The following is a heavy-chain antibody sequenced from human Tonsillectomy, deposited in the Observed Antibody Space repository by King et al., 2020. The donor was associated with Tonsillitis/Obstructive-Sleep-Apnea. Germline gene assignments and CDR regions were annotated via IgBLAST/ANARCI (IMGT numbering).Heavy chain of an antibody. CDR2: ISTSSSYI. J-gene: IGHJ3*02. CDR3: ARDSDDAFDI. CDR1: GFTFSSYS. V-gene: IGHV3-21*01. Sequence: VQLVESGGGLVKPGGSLRLSCAASGFTFSSYSMNWVRQAPGKGLEWVSSISTSSSYIYYADSVKGRFTISRDNAKNSLDLQMNSLRAEDTAGYYCARDSDDAFDIWGLGTMVTVSS.